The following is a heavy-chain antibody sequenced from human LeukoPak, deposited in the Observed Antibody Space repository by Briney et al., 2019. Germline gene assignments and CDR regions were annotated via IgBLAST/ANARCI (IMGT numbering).Heavy chain of an antibody. J-gene: IGHJ4*02. CDR3: ARGLKRRSTMIVVVIGY. V-gene: IGHV1-8*01. Sequence: ASVTVSCKASGYTFTSYDINWVRQATGQGLEWMGWMNPNSGNTGYAQKFQGRVTMTRNTSISTAYMELSSLRSEDTAVYYCARGLKRRSTMIVVVIGYWGQGTLVTVSS. CDR2: MNPNSGNT. CDR1: GYTFTSYD. D-gene: IGHD3-22*01.